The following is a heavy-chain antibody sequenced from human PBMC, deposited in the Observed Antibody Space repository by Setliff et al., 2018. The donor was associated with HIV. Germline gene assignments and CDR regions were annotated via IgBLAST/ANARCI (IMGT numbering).Heavy chain of an antibody. Sequence: PGGSLRLSCAASGFLFHTYWMSWVRQAPGKGLEWVANIKEDGSEKYYVDSVKGRFTISRDNAENSLYLQMNSLTAEDTAVYYCASGREQGLRHAFDIWGQGAMVTVSS. V-gene: IGHV3-7*05. CDR1: GFLFHTYW. CDR2: IKEDGSEK. CDR3: ASGREQGLRHAFDI. D-gene: IGHD4-17*01. J-gene: IGHJ3*02.